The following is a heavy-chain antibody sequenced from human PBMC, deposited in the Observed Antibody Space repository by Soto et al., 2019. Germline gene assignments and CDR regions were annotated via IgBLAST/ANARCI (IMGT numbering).Heavy chain of an antibody. J-gene: IGHJ4*02. CDR1: GFTFSSYG. D-gene: IGHD4-17*01. V-gene: IGHV3-33*01. CDR3: ARDIGRRGDYVGGSDY. Sequence: QVQLVESGGGVVQPGRSLRLSCAASGFTFSSYGMHWVRQAPGKRLEWVAVIWYDGSNKYYADSVKGRFTISRDNSKNTLYLQMNSLRAEDTAVYYCARDIGRRGDYVGGSDYWGQGTLVTVSS. CDR2: IWYDGSNK.